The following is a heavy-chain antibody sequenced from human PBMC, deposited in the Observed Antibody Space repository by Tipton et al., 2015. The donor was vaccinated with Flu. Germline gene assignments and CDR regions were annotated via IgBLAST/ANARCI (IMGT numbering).Heavy chain of an antibody. D-gene: IGHD6-6*01. CDR3: ARDLGDSSSSF. J-gene: IGHJ4*02. CDR2: INHSGST. Sequence: GLVKPSETLSLTCAVYGGSFSGYYWSWIRQPPGKGLEWIGEINHSGSTNYNPSLKSRVTISVDASKNQFSLKLSSVTAADTAVYYCARDLGDSSSSFWGQGTLVTVSS. V-gene: IGHV4-34*01. CDR1: GGSFSGYY.